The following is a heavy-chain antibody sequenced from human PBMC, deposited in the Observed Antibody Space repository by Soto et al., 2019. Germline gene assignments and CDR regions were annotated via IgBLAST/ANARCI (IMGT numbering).Heavy chain of an antibody. V-gene: IGHV4-59*08. CDR2: IYYIGST. J-gene: IGHJ4*01. CDR3: ARRYCGGDSCYSSFDY. CDR1: GGSISTYY. D-gene: IGHD2-15*01. Sequence: PSETLSLTCTVSGGSISTYYWSWIRQPPGKGLEWIGYIYYIGSTNYNPSLKSRVIMSVDTSKNQFSLKLNSVSAADTAVYYCARRYCGGDSCYSSFDYWGHGTLVTVSS.